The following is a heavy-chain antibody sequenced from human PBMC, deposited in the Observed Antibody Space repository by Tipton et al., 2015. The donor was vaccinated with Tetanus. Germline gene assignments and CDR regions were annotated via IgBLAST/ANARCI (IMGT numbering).Heavy chain of an antibody. D-gene: IGHD6-13*01. CDR2: INPNRGGT. J-gene: IGHJ4*02. Sequence: QLVQSGAEVKRPGASVRVSCKASGYTFTGNYIHWVRRAPGQGLEWMGWINPNRGGTFYAQKFHGSVTMTSDTSSSTVYMELSSLRSEDTAVYYCARSPLGYSTSWYYFDYWGQGTLVSVSS. CDR3: ARSPLGYSTSWYYFDY. V-gene: IGHV1-2*02. CDR1: GYTFTGNY.